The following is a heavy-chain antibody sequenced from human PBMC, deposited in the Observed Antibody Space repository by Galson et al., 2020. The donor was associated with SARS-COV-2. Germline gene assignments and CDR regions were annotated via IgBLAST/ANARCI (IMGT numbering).Heavy chain of an antibody. J-gene: IGHJ6*02. CDR2: INPNSGGT. CDR3: ARAGQSPDYYYYYNLDV. D-gene: IGHD3-10*01. CDR1: GYTFTGHY. V-gene: IGHV1-2*02. Sequence: ASVKVSCKPSGYTFTGHYMHWVRQAPGQGLEWMGWINPNSGGTKYAQKFQGRVTMTRDPSISPAYMELSRMRSDDTAINYCARAGQSPDYYYYYNLDVWGQGTTVTVSS.